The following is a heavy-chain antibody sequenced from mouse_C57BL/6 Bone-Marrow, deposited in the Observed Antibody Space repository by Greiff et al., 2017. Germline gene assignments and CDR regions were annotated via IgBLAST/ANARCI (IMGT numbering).Heavy chain of an antibody. J-gene: IGHJ1*03. CDR3: AGGYPWYFDV. CDR1: GYTFTSYW. V-gene: IGHV1-64*01. Sequence: QVQLQQPGAELVKPGASVKLSCKASGYTFTSYWMHWVKQRPGQGLEWIGMINPNSGSTNYNEKFQSKATLTVDKSSSTAYMQRSGLTSEDSAVYYWAGGYPWYFDVWGTGTAVTVSA. D-gene: IGHD2-2*01. CDR2: INPNSGST.